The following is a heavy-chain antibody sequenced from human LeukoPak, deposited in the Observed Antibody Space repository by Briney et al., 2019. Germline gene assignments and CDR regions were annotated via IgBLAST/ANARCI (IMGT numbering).Heavy chain of an antibody. CDR3: ARDPPIFAERFDY. J-gene: IGHJ4*02. D-gene: IGHD3-3*01. CDR2: ISSSSSYI. Sequence: GGSLRLSCAASGYTFSSYSMNWVRQAPGKGLEWVSSISSSSSYIYYADSVKGRFTISRDNAKNSLYLQMNSLRAEDTAVYYCARDPPIFAERFDYWGQGTLVTVSS. V-gene: IGHV3-21*01. CDR1: GYTFSSYS.